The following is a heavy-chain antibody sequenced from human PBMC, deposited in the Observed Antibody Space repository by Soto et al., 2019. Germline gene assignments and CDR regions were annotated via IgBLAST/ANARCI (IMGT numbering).Heavy chain of an antibody. CDR1: GDSLSSGGHY. Sequence: PSETLSLTCTVSGDSLSSGGHYWSWIRQHPGKGLEWIGHIYDSVNTYYSPSLRSRVTISADTSKNQFSLKLSSVTAADTAVYYCARRKSSGKQLGNWFDPWGQGTLVAVCS. CDR2: IYDSVNT. CDR3: ARRKSSGKQLGNWFDP. J-gene: IGHJ5*02. D-gene: IGHD6-6*01. V-gene: IGHV4-31*03.